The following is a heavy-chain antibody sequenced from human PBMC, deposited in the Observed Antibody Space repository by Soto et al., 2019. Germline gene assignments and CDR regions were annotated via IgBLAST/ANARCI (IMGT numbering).Heavy chain of an antibody. CDR1: GYTLTELS. D-gene: IGHD6-6*01. CDR2: FDPEDGET. J-gene: IGHJ6*02. CDR3: ATVAARYYGMDV. V-gene: IGHV1-24*01. Sequence: ASVKVSCKVSGYTLTELSIHWVRQAPGKGLEWMGGFDPEDGETIYAQKFQGRVTMTEDTSTDTAYMELSSLRSEDTAVYYCATVAARYYGMDVWGQGTTVTVSS.